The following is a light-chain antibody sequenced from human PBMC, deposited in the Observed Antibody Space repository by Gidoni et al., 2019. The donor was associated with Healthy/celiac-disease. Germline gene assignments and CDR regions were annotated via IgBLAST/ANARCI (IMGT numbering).Light chain of an antibody. J-gene: IGKJ1*01. Sequence: LLIYGASSRATSIPDRFSGSGSGTDFTLTISRLEPEDIAVYYWQQYGSSRTFGQXTKVEIK. CDR3: QQYGSSRT. V-gene: IGKV3-20*01. CDR2: GAS.